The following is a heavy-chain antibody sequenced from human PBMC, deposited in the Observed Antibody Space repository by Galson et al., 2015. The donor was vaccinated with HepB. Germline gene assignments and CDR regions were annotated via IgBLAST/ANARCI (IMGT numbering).Heavy chain of an antibody. CDR1: GFTVSSNY. J-gene: IGHJ4*02. CDR2: IYSGGNT. CDR3: ARGSHGDYDSSGYYWYYFDY. D-gene: IGHD3-22*01. Sequence: SLRLSCAASGFTVSSNYMSWVRQAPGKGLEWVSIIYSGGNTYYADSVKGRFTISRDNSKNTLYLQMNSLRAEDTAVYYCARGSHGDYDSSGYYWYYFDYWGQGTLVTVSS. V-gene: IGHV3-53*01.